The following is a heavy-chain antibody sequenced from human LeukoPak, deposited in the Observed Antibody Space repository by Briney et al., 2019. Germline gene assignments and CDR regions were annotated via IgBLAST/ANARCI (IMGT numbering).Heavy chain of an antibody. CDR1: GFTFSSYA. CDR3: ARDAGIAVAGNFDY. J-gene: IGHJ4*02. Sequence: RRSLRLSCAASGFTFSSYAMHWVRQAPGKGLEWVAVISYDGSNKYYADSVKGRFTISRDNSKNTLYLQMNSLRAEDTAVYYCARDAGIAVAGNFDYWGQGTLVTVSS. V-gene: IGHV3-30-3*01. CDR2: ISYDGSNK. D-gene: IGHD6-19*01.